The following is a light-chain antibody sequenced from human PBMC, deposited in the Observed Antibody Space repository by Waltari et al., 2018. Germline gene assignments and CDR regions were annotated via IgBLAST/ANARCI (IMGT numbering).Light chain of an antibody. CDR2: LAS. V-gene: IGKV2-28*01. J-gene: IGKJ4*02. CDR3: MQPLQTPRT. CDR1: QSLLHRNGYHY. Sequence: EIVMTQSPLSLSASPGEAAAISFMSSQSLLHRNGYHYLDWYLQKPGQSPQLLSYLASKRASGVPDRFSGSGSGKDVKLQISTVETDDAGVYYCMQPLQTPRTFGGGTKVEIK.